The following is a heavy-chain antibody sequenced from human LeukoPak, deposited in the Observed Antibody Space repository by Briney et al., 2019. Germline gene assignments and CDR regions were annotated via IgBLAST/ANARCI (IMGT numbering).Heavy chain of an antibody. CDR2: INHSGST. V-gene: IGHV4-34*01. J-gene: IGHJ5*02. Sequence: SETLSLTCAVYGGSFSGYYWSWIRQPPGKGLEWIGEINHSGSTNYNPSLKSRVTISVDTSKNQFSLKLGSVTAAGTAVYYCARDYLFDPWGQGALVTVSS. CDR1: GGSFSGYY. CDR3: ARDYLFDP. D-gene: IGHD3-10*01.